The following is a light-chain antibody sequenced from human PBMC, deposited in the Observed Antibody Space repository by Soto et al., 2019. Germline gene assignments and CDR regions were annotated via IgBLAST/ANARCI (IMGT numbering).Light chain of an antibody. CDR3: QQSHSSPRT. CDR2: DAS. J-gene: IGKJ1*01. V-gene: IGKV3-11*01. Sequence: EIVLTQSPATLSLSPGERATLSCRASQSVSSYLAWYQQKPGQAPRLLISDASNRATGIPVRFSGSGSGTDFTLTISSLEAEDSAVYYCQQSHSSPRTFGQGTTV. CDR1: QSVSSY.